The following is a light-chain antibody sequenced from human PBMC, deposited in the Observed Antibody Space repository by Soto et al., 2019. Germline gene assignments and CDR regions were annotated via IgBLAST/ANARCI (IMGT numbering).Light chain of an antibody. CDR2: DAS. CDR3: QQYNNWPST. Sequence: EIVMTQSPATLSVSPGERATLSCRASQSVSSNLAWYQQKPGQAPRLLIYDASTRATGIPARFSGSGSGTEFTLTISSLQSEDFAVYYCQQYNNWPSTFGQGTKVEI. J-gene: IGKJ1*01. V-gene: IGKV3-15*01. CDR1: QSVSSN.